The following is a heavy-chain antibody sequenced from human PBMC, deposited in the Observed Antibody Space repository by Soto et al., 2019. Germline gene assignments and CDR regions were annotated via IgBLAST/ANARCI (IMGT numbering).Heavy chain of an antibody. J-gene: IGHJ4*02. V-gene: IGHV3-9*01. D-gene: IGHD3-9*01. Sequence: EVQLVESGGGLVQPGRSVRLSCAASGFSFDDYAMHWVRQAPGKGLEWIAGISWNSVSIDYADSVKGRFTISRDNAMNSLFLQMNSLRAEDTALYYCAKERIRYLEDWGQGALVSFS. CDR2: ISWNSVSI. CDR3: AKERIRYLED. CDR1: GFSFDDYA.